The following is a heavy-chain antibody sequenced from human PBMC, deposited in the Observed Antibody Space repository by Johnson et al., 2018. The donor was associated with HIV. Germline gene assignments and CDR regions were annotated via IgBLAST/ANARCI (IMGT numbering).Heavy chain of an antibody. CDR1: GFTFDDNG. D-gene: IGHD3-22*01. V-gene: IGHV3-20*04. Sequence: EVQLVESGGGVVRPGGSLRLSCAASGFTFDDNGMSWVRQAPGKGLEWVSLISWDGGSTYYADSVKGRFTISRDNAKNSLYLQMNSLRAEDTALYYCAREGLITMNAFDIWGQGTMVTVSS. J-gene: IGHJ3*02. CDR2: ISWDGGST. CDR3: AREGLITMNAFDI.